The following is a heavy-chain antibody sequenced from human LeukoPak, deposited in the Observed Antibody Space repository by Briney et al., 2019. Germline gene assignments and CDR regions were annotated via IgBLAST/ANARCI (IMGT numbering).Heavy chain of an antibody. V-gene: IGHV1-2*02. Sequence: ASVKVSCKASGYSFADYYMHWVRQAPGQGLEWMGWIKPNSGGTRSAQKCQGRVTMTRDTSISTAYMELSSLRYDDTAVYYCATNILVRDIINWFDPWGQGTLVTVSS. J-gene: IGHJ5*02. CDR3: ATNILVRDIINWFDP. CDR2: IKPNSGGT. D-gene: IGHD3-10*01. CDR1: GYSFADYY.